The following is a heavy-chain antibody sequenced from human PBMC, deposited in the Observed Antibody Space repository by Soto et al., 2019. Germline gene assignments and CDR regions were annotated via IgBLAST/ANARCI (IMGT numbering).Heavy chain of an antibody. J-gene: IGHJ4*02. V-gene: IGHV3-15*07. CDR3: TAAHSAGYSSGLFYFDY. D-gene: IGHD6-19*01. CDR2: IKSKTDGGTT. Sequence: GGSLRLSCAASGFTFSNAWMNWVRQAPGKGLEWVGRIKSKTDGGTTDNAAPVKGRFTISRDDSKTTLYLQMHSLNTEDTAVYYCTAAHSAGYSSGLFYFDYWGQGTLVTVSS. CDR1: GFTFSNAW.